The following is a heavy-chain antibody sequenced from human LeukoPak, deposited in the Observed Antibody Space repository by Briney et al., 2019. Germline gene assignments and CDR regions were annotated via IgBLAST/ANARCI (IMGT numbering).Heavy chain of an antibody. CDR3: ARLYYYDSSGYLH. V-gene: IGHV4-34*01. CDR2: INHSGST. D-gene: IGHD3-22*01. Sequence: SETLSLTCAVYGGSFSGYYWSWIRQPPGKGLEWIGEINHSGSTNYNPSLKSRVTISVDTSKNQFSLKLSSVTAADTAVYYCARLYYYDSSGYLHWGQGTLVTVSS. J-gene: IGHJ4*02. CDR1: GGSFSGYY.